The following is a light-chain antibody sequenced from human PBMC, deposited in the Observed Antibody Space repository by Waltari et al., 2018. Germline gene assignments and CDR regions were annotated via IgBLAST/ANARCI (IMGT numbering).Light chain of an antibody. Sequence: QSALTQTAPVSGSPGQSITISCSGTSSDIGNYNSVSWYQQHPGKAPTLIIYDVYKRPSGVSNRFSGSKSGNTAFLAISGLQTADEADYYCSSYAGSAISVFGGGTKLTVL. V-gene: IGLV2-23*02. CDR3: SSYAGSAISV. J-gene: IGLJ3*02. CDR2: DVY. CDR1: SSDIGNYNS.